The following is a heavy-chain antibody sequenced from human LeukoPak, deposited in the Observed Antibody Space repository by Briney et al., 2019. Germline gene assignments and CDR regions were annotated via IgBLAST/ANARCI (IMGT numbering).Heavy chain of an antibody. CDR2: INPSGGST. CDR3: ASSGAAAGQRDY. Sequence: ASVKVSCKASGYTFTSYYMHWVRQAPGQGLEWMGIINPSGGSTSYAQKFQGRVTMTWDTSTSTVYMELSSLRSEDTAVYYCASSGAAAGQRDYWGQGTLVTVSS. CDR1: GYTFTSYY. V-gene: IGHV1-46*01. D-gene: IGHD6-13*01. J-gene: IGHJ4*02.